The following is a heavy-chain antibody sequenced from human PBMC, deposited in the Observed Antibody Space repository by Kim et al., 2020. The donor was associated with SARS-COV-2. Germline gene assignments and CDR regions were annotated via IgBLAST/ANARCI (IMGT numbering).Heavy chain of an antibody. CDR3: ARGLIAVAGTSRHPIDY. J-gene: IGHJ4*02. V-gene: IGHV3-21*01. Sequence: GGSLRLSCAASGFTFSSYSMNWVRQAPGKGLEWVSSISSSSSYIYYADSVKGRFTISRDNAKNSLYLQMNSLRAEDTAVYYCARGLIAVAGTSRHPIDYWGQGTLVTVSS. D-gene: IGHD6-19*01. CDR2: ISSSSSYI. CDR1: GFTFSSYS.